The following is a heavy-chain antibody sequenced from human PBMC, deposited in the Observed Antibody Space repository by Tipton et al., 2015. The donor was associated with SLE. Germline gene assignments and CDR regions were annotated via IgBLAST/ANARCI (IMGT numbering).Heavy chain of an antibody. D-gene: IGHD5-12*01. V-gene: IGHV4-59*11. CDR1: GGSISSQY. CDR2: IYSSGST. J-gene: IGHJ5*02. Sequence: LRLSCSVSGGSISSQYWSWIRQPPGKGLEWIGFIYSSGSTNYNPSLKSRVTISVDMSKNQFSLKLTSVTAADTAVYYCARDRRYRGNVWFDPWGQGTLVTVSS. CDR3: ARDRRYRGNVWFDP.